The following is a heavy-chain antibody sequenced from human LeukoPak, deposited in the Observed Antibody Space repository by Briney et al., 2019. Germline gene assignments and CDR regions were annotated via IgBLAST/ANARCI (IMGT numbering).Heavy chain of an antibody. J-gene: IGHJ4*02. V-gene: IGHV3-23*01. CDR3: EKDFRIGYSAHFDY. CDR1: GFTFRSHA. D-gene: IGHD2-21*01. Sequence: HPGGSLRLSCVGSGFTFRSHAMSWVRQAPEKGLEFVSGIYENGGTTYYADSVKGRFSISRDNSKNTLYLQMDSLRGEDTAVYYCEKDFRIGYSAHFDYWGQGALVTVSS. CDR2: IYENGGTT.